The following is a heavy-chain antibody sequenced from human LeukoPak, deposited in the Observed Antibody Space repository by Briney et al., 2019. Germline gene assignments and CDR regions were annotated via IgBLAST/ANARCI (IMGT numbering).Heavy chain of an antibody. CDR2: INTFGTTA. CDR1: GFTFSSFW. CDR3: VRDNAYKFDY. V-gene: IGHV3-74*01. D-gene: IGHD5-24*01. J-gene: IGHJ4*02. Sequence: GGFLRLSCAASGFTFSSFWMNWVRQVPGKGLVWVSHINTFGTTATYADSVKGRFTISRDNANNTLYLQMNSLRVEDTAVYYCVRDNAYKFDYWGQGTLVTVSS.